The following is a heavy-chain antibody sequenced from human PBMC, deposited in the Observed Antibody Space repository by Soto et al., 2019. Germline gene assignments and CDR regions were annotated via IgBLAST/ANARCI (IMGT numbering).Heavy chain of an antibody. CDR1: GGSISSGGYY. V-gene: IGHV4-31*03. D-gene: IGHD3-10*01. J-gene: IGHJ4*02. CDR3: ARLYMTFFDY. Sequence: SETLSLTCTVSGGSISSGGYYWSWIRQHPGKGLEWIGYIYYSGSTYYNPSLKSRVTISVDTSKNQFSLKLSSVTAAHTAEYYCARLYMTFFDYWGQGTLVTVSS. CDR2: IYYSGST.